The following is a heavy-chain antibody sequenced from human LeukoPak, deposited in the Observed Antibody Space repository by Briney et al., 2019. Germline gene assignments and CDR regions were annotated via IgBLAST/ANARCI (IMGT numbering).Heavy chain of an antibody. CDR2: LSPRGGRT. J-gene: IGHJ4*02. D-gene: IGHD6-19*01. Sequence: QPGESLRLSCAASGFTFNISAMNWVRQAPGKAQEWVSTLSPRGGRTFYSDSVRGRFTISRDNSKNTLYLQMNSLRAEDTAVYYCAKASATAVAGFDYWGQGALVTVS. CDR1: GFTFNISA. V-gene: IGHV3-23*01. CDR3: AKASATAVAGFDY.